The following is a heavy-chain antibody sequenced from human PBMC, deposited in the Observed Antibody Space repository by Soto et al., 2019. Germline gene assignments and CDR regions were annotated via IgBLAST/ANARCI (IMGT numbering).Heavy chain of an antibody. V-gene: IGHV3-53*01. Sequence: GGSLRLSCAASGFTVSINYMSWVRQAPGKGLEWVSVIYSGGSTYYADSVKGRFTISRDNSKNTLYLQMNSLRAEDTAVYYCAREGVGCSGGSCYSLPYYYYGMDVWGQGTTVTVSS. CDR1: GFTVSINY. CDR3: AREGVGCSGGSCYSLPYYYYGMDV. CDR2: IYSGGST. D-gene: IGHD2-15*01. J-gene: IGHJ6*02.